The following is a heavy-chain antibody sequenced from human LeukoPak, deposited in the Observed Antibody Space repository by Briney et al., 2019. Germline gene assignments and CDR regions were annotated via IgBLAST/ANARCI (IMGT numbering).Heavy chain of an antibody. D-gene: IGHD5-12*01. CDR3: ARAVYSGYDSYYYGMDV. V-gene: IGHV1-46*01. CDR1: GYTFTSYY. CDR2: INPSGGST. J-gene: IGHJ6*02. Sequence: ASVKVSCKASGYTFTSYYMHWVRQAPGQGLKWMGIINPSGGSTSYAQKFQGRVTMTRDTSTSTVYMELSSLRSEDTAVYYCARAVYSGYDSYYYGMDVWGQGTTVTVSS.